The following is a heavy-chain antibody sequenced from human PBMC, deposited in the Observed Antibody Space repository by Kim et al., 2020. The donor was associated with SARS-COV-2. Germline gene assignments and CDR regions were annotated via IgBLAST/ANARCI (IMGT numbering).Heavy chain of an antibody. D-gene: IGHD3-10*01. J-gene: IGHJ6*02. Sequence: GGSLRLSCVASGFTFSGSAMHWVRQASGKGLEWVGRIRSKPNNYATAYAASVKGRFTISRDDSENTAYLQMNSLKTEDTALYYCVRRGPVVRGVTGCMDVWGQGTTVTVSS. CDR3: VRRGPVVRGVTGCMDV. CDR2: IRSKPNNYAT. CDR1: GFTFSGSA. V-gene: IGHV3-73*01.